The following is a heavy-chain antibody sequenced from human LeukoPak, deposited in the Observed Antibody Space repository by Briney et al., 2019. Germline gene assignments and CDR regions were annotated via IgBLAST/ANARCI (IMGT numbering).Heavy chain of an antibody. J-gene: IGHJ5*02. V-gene: IGHV3-7*04. Sequence: GGSLRLSCAASGFTFSTYWMTWVRQAPGKGLEWVANIKQDGSEQYYVDSVKGRFTISRDNAKNSLYLQMNTLRAEDTAVYYCARGTASGIDFFDPWGQGTLVTVSS. CDR2: IKQDGSEQ. D-gene: IGHD3-9*01. CDR3: ARGTASGIDFFDP. CDR1: GFTFSTYW.